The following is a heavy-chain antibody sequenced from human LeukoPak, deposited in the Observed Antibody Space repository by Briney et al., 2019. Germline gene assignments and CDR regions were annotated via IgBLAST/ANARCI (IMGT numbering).Heavy chain of an antibody. D-gene: IGHD2-2*03. V-gene: IGHV4-61*02. CDR1: GGSISSGSYY. J-gene: IGHJ3*02. Sequence: SETLSLTCTVSGGSISSGSYYWSWIRQPAGKGLEWIGCIYTSGSTNYNPSLKSRVTISVDTSKNQFSLKLSSVTAADTAVYYCARDFGCGNCSSTSCYDAFDIWGQGTMVTVSS. CDR3: ARDFGCGNCSSTSCYDAFDI. CDR2: IYTSGST.